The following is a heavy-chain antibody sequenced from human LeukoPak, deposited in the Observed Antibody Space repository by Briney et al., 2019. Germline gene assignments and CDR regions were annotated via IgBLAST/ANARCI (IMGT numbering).Heavy chain of an antibody. J-gene: IGHJ4*02. CDR3: ARDSPGYSGYESFDY. D-gene: IGHD5-12*01. CDR1: GGSIISISYY. CDR2: IYSSGST. V-gene: IGHV4-39*07. Sequence: SETLSLTCTVSGGSIISISYYWGWIRRPPGKGLEWIGSIYSSGSTNYNPSLKSRVTISVDTSKNQFSLKLSSVTAADTAVYYCARDSPGYSGYESFDYWGQGTLVTVSS.